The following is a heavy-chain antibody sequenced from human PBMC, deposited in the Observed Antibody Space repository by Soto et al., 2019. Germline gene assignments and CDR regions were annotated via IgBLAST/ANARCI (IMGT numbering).Heavy chain of an antibody. J-gene: IGHJ4*02. V-gene: IGHV3-64D*06. CDR2: ISSNGGST. Sequence: PGGSLRLSCSASGFTFSSYAMHWVRQAPGKGLEYVSAISSNGGSTYYADSVKGRFTISRDNSKNTLYLQMSGLRAEDTAVYYCVKRNIVGATNHPGPFDYWGQGTLVTVSS. CDR3: VKRNIVGATNHPGPFDY. D-gene: IGHD1-26*01. CDR1: GFTFSSYA.